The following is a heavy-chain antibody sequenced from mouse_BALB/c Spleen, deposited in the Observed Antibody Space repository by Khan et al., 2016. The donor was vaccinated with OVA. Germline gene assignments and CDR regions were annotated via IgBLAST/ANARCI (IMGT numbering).Heavy chain of an antibody. J-gene: IGHJ3*01. D-gene: IGHD1-1*01. CDR2: INTYNDGT. V-gene: IGHV1S136*01. Sequence: VQLQQSGPELVKPGASVTISCKASGYTFTNYIIRWVKQKPGQGLVWIVYINTYNDGTQYNETFKGKPTLTSDKSSSPAYMELSGLTSADSAVYYCARDYGCSFGFAYWGQGTLVTVSA. CDR1: GYTFTNYI. CDR3: ARDYGCSFGFAY.